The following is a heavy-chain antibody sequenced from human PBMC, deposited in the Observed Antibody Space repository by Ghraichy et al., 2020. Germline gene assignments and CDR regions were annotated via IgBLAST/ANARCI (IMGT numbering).Heavy chain of an antibody. CDR1: GFTFSSYA. D-gene: IGHD5-12*01. Sequence: GGSLRLSCAASGFTFSSYAMHWVRQAPGKGLEYVSAISSNGGSTYYANSVKGRFTISRDNSKNTLYLQMGSLRAEDMAVYYCARVGTNSGYDYWGQGTLVTVSS. CDR2: ISSNGGST. V-gene: IGHV3-64*01. CDR3: ARVGTNSGYDY. J-gene: IGHJ4*02.